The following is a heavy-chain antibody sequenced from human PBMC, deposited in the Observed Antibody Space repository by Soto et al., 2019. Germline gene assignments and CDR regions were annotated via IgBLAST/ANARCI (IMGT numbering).Heavy chain of an antibody. CDR3: TTDIGLGETGPSDY. D-gene: IGHD3-16*01. Sequence: PGGSLRLSCAASGFTFSNAWMNWVRQAPGKGLEWVGRIKSKTDGGTTDYAAPVKGRFTISRDDSKNTLYLQMNSLKTEDTAVYYCTTDIGLGETGPSDYWGQGTLVTVSS. J-gene: IGHJ4*02. CDR2: IKSKTDGGTT. V-gene: IGHV3-15*07. CDR1: GFTFSNAW.